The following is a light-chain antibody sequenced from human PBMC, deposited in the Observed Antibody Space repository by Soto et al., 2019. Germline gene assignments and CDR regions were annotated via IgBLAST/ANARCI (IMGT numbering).Light chain of an antibody. CDR2: GAS. Sequence: ESVLTQSPGTLSLSPGERATLSCRASQSVSSSYLAWYQQKPGQAPRPLIYGASSRAIGIPDRFSGSGSRTDFPVTISRLEPEDFALYYIQQYGSSPWTFGQGTKVEIK. CDR1: QSVSSSY. V-gene: IGKV3-20*01. CDR3: QQYGSSPWT. J-gene: IGKJ1*01.